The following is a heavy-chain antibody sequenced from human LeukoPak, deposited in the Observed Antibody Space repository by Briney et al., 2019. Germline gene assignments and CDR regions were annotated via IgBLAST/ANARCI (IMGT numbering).Heavy chain of an antibody. D-gene: IGHD6-13*01. J-gene: IGHJ4*02. CDR1: GGSISSSSYY. CDR3: ARHKGLNHLVPMDY. Sequence: SETLSLTCTASGGSISSSSYYWGWIRQPPGKGLEWIGRIYYSGSTYYNPSLKSRVTISVDTSKNQFSLKLTSVTAADTAVYYCARHKGLNHLVPMDYWGQGTLVTVSS. V-gene: IGHV4-39*01. CDR2: IYYSGST.